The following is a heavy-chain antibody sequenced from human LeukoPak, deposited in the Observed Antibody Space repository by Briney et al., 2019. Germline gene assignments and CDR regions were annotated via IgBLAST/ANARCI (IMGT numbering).Heavy chain of an antibody. CDR1: GFTFSSYA. CDR2: ISGSGGST. Sequence: GGSLRLSCAASGFTFSSYAMSWVRQAPGKGLEWVSAISGSGGSTYCADSVKGRFTISRDNAKNSLYLQMNSLRAEDTAVYYCARAMIRAAGEDFQHWGQGTLVTVSS. D-gene: IGHD3-16*01. CDR3: ARAMIRAAGEDFQH. V-gene: IGHV3-23*01. J-gene: IGHJ1*01.